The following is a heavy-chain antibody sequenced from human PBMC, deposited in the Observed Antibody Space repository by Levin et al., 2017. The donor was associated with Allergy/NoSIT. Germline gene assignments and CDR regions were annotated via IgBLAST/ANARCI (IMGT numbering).Heavy chain of an antibody. CDR1: GYTFSDFY. J-gene: IGHJ1*01. CDR2: VNPKNGVT. D-gene: IGHD6-13*01. Sequence: ASVKVSCKASGYTFSDFYMHWVRRAPGQGLEWMGWVNPKNGVTHYARKFQGRVTMTRDTSIGTASIELMRLRSDDTAVVYCARDPGIAAVGEQSFQHWGQGSLVTVSS. V-gene: IGHV1-2*02. CDR3: ARDPGIAAVGEQSFQH.